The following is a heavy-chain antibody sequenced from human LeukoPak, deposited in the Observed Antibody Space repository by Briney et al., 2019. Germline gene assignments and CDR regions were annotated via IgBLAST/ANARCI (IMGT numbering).Heavy chain of an antibody. D-gene: IGHD6-25*01. CDR1: GFTFSSFS. J-gene: IGHJ4*02. CDR3: AKGSVGNADFAS. V-gene: IGHV3-23*01. CDR2: IIVSGTT. Sequence: PGGSLRLSCAASGFTFSSFSMTWVRQAPGKGLEWVSSIIVSGTTYYAGSVKGRFTISRDSFRGTLFLQMDSLRVEDTAVYFCAKGSVGNADFASWGQGALVTVSS.